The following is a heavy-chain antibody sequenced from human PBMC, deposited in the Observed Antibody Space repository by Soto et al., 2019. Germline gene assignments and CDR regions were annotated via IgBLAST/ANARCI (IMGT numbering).Heavy chain of an antibody. D-gene: IGHD5-12*01. J-gene: IGHJ6*02. CDR1: GGTFSSYA. V-gene: IGHV1-69*13. Sequence: ASVKVSCKASGGTFSSYAISWVRQAPGQGLEWMGGIIPIFGTANYAQKFQGRVTITADESTSTAYMELSSLRSEDTAVYYCARVGENSGYTPNSAYYYYGMDVWGQGTTVTVSS. CDR2: IIPIFGTA. CDR3: ARVGENSGYTPNSAYYYYGMDV.